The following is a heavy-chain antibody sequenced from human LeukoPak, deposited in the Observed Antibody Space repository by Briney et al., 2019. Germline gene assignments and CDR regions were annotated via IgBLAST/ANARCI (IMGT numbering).Heavy chain of an antibody. V-gene: IGHV1-18*01. CDR2: ISAYNGNT. CDR1: RYTFTSYV. D-gene: IGHD3-22*01. Sequence: ASVNVSCKASRYTFTSYVISWVGQAPGRGLEGMGWISAYNGNTNYAQKLQCRVTMTTDTSTSIAYMELRSLRSDDTAVYYCARKYYDSSGSDYWGQGTLVTVSS. J-gene: IGHJ4*02. CDR3: ARKYYDSSGSDY.